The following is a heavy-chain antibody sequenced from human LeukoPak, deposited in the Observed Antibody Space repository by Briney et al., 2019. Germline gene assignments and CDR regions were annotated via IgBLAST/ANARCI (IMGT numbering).Heavy chain of an antibody. CDR2: INHSGST. Sequence: SETLSLTCAVYGGSFSGYYWSWISQPPGKGLEWIGEINHSGSTNYNPSLKSRVTISVDTSKNQFSLKLSSVTVADTAVYYCASRPRRRNYSSPRGPANDYWGQGTLVTVSS. V-gene: IGHV4-34*01. CDR3: ASRPRRRNYSSPRGPANDY. D-gene: IGHD6-13*01. CDR1: GGSFSGYY. J-gene: IGHJ4*02.